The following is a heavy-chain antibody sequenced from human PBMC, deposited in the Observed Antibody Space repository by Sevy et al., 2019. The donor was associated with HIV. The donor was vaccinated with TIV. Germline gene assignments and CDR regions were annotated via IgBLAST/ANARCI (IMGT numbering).Heavy chain of an antibody. D-gene: IGHD6-19*01. CDR3: ARDGNTNGWYRGYYFDY. V-gene: IGHV3-30*04. CDR2: ISYDGTDK. CDR1: GFTFTTYA. J-gene: IGHJ4*02. Sequence: GGSLRLSCAASGFTFTTYAMHWVRQAPGKGLDWVAFISYDGTDKYYADSVKGRFTISRDSSKNTLSLQMNSLRAEDTAVYYCARDGNTNGWYRGYYFDYWGQGTLVTVSS.